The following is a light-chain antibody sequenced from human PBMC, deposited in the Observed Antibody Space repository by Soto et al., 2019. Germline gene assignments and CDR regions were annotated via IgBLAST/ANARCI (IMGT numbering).Light chain of an antibody. V-gene: IGKV3-15*01. CDR1: QSVSSD. CDR3: QQYNNWPPWT. Sequence: EIVMTQSPATLSVSPGERATLSCRASQSVSSDLAWYQQKPGQAPRLLIYGASTRATAIPARFSGSGSVTDFTLTIISLQSEDFAVYYCQQYNNWPPWTFGQGTKVEIK. CDR2: GAS. J-gene: IGKJ1*01.